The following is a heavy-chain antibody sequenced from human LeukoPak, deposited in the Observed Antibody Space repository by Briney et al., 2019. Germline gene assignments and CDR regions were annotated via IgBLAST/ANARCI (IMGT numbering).Heavy chain of an antibody. CDR2: IIPIFGTA. Sequence: SVKVSCKASGGTFSSYAISWLRQAPAQGLEWMGGIIPIFGTANYAQKFQGRVTITADESTSTAYMELSSLRSEDTAVYYCARGSRGYSYGWYFDYWGQGTLVTVSS. J-gene: IGHJ4*02. CDR3: ARGSRGYSYGWYFDY. V-gene: IGHV1-69*13. D-gene: IGHD5-18*01. CDR1: GGTFSSYA.